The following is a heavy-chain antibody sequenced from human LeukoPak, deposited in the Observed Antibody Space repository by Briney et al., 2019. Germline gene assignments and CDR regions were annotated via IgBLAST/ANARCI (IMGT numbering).Heavy chain of an antibody. Sequence: PGGSLRLSCAASGFTFSGSAIHWVRQSSGKGLEWVGHIDKKDNFYATTSAASVTGRFTISRDDSKNTAYLQMNSLKTEDTALYYCARDSGTYNWLDPWGQGTLVTLSS. V-gene: IGHV3-73*01. CDR3: ARDSGTYNWLDP. J-gene: IGHJ5*02. CDR1: GFTFSGSA. CDR2: IDKKDNFYAT. D-gene: IGHD1-26*01.